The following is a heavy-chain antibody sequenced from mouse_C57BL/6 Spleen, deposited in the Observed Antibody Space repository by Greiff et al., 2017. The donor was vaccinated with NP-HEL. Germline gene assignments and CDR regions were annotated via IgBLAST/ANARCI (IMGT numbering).Heavy chain of an antibody. V-gene: IGHV5-17*01. Sequence: DVQLVESGGGLVKPGGSLKLSCAASGFTFSDYGMHWVRQAPEKGLEWVAYISSGSSTIYYADTVKGRFTISRDNAKNTLFLQMTSLRSEDTAMYYCARSHGSSSYWYFDVWGTGTTVTVSS. D-gene: IGHD1-1*01. J-gene: IGHJ1*03. CDR1: GFTFSDYG. CDR2: ISSGSSTI. CDR3: ARSHGSSSYWYFDV.